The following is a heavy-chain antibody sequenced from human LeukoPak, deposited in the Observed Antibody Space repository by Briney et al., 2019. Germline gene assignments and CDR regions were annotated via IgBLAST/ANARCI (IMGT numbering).Heavy chain of an antibody. CDR1: GGTFSSYA. V-gene: IGHV1-69*13. D-gene: IGHD3-10*01. CDR2: IIPIFGTA. J-gene: IGHJ6*02. CDR3: ASYGSGSYPSRYYYYYYGMDV. Sequence: SVKVSCKASGGTFSSYAISWVRQAPGQGLEWMGGIIPIFGTANYAQKFQGRVTITADESTSTAYMELSSLRSEDTAVYYCASYGSGSYPSRYYYYYYGMDVWGQGTTVTGSS.